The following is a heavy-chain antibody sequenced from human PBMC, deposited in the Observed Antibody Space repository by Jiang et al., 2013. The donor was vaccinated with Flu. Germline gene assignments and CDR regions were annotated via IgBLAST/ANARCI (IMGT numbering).Heavy chain of an antibody. CDR2: ISYSGNT. Sequence: LLKPSETLSLTCTVSGGSIFSYIYYWGWIRQPPGKGLEWIGTISYSGNTYSNPSLKSRVTLSVDTSKMQFSLKMTSVTAADTGVYYCARHYAGAPEVFWYFDLWGRGTLVTVSS. D-gene: IGHD1-14*01. CDR3: ARHYAGAPEVFWYFDL. J-gene: IGHJ2*01. CDR1: GGSIFSYIYY. V-gene: IGHV4-39*01.